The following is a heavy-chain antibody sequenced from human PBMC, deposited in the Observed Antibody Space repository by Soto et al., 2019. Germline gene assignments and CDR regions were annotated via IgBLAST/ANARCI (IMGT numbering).Heavy chain of an antibody. V-gene: IGHV4-34*01. Sequence: SETLSLTCAVYGGSFSGYYWRWIRQPPGKGLEWIGEINHSGSTNYNPSLKSRVTISVDTSKNQISLKLSSVTAADTAVYYCGVAGTFRSRPPTFFDYWGQGTLVTVSS. CDR2: INHSGST. CDR1: GGSFSGYY. CDR3: GVAGTFRSRPPTFFDY. D-gene: IGHD6-19*01. J-gene: IGHJ4*02.